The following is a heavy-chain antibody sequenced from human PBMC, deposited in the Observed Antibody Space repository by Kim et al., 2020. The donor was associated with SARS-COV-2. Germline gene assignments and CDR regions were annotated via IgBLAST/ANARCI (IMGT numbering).Heavy chain of an antibody. Sequence: GGSLRLSCAASGFTFSSYAMSWVRQAPGKGLEWVSVIYSGGSSTYYADSVKGRFTISRDNSKNTLYLQMNSLRAEDTAVYYCAKDQAVAGTRRVGWFDPWGQGTLVTVSS. CDR2: IYSGGSST. V-gene: IGHV3-23*03. CDR3: AKDQAVAGTRRVGWFDP. J-gene: IGHJ5*02. D-gene: IGHD6-19*01. CDR1: GFTFSSYA.